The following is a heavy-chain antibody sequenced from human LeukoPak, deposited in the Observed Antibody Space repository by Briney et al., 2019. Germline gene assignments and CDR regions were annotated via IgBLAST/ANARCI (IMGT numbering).Heavy chain of an antibody. J-gene: IGHJ4*02. CDR1: GYNFTNYY. D-gene: IGHD3-9*01. CDR2: MNPSGDIT. CDR3: ARGGALRYFEWFSAY. V-gene: IGHV1-46*01. Sequence: GASVKVSCKTSGYNFTNYYMHWVRQAPGHGLEWMGIMNPSGDITTYAEKFQGRVTMTRDTSTSTVYMELSSLRSEDTAVYYCARGGALRYFEWFSAYWGQGTLVTVSS.